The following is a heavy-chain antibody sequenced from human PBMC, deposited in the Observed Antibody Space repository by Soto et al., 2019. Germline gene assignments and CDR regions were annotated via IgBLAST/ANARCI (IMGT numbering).Heavy chain of an antibody. CDR1: AGSISSYY. J-gene: IGHJ5*02. CDR2: IYYSGST. V-gene: IGHV4-59*07. Sequence: SHTLSLTCTVSAGSISSYYWLWIREPRGRELEWIGYIYYSGSTNYNTSLKSRVTISVETSKNQFSLKLSSVTAADKAVYYCESPIEPGYSSSRAEYNWFDPWGQATLVTV. CDR3: ESPIEPGYSSSRAEYNWFDP. D-gene: IGHD6-13*01.